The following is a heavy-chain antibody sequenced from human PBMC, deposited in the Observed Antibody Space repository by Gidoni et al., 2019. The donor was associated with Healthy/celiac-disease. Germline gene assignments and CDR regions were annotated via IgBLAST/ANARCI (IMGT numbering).Heavy chain of an antibody. J-gene: IGHJ3*02. CDR1: GGSISSSSYY. D-gene: IGHD3-3*01. CDR2: IYYSGST. V-gene: IGHV4-39*01. Sequence: QLQLQESGPGLVKPSETLSLTCTVSGGSISSSSYYWGWIRQPPGKGLEWIGSIYYSGSTYYNPSLKSRVTISVDTSKNQFSLKLSSVTAADTAVYYCARTRELSWIFGVVKDAFDIWGQGTMVTVSS. CDR3: ARTRELSWIFGVVKDAFDI.